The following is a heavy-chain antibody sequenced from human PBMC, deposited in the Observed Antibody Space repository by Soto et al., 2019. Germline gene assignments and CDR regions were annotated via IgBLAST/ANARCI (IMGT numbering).Heavy chain of an antibody. J-gene: IGHJ4*02. CDR1: GFTFSSYS. Sequence: EVQLVESGGGLVKPGGSLRLSCAASGFTFSSYSMNWVRQASGKGLEWVSSISSSSSYIYYADSVKGRFTISRDNXKXXLYLQMNSLRAEDTAVYYCARASYCGGDCYSPLGYWGQGTLVTVSS. D-gene: IGHD2-21*02. V-gene: IGHV3-21*01. CDR2: ISSSSSYI. CDR3: ARASYCGGDCYSPLGY.